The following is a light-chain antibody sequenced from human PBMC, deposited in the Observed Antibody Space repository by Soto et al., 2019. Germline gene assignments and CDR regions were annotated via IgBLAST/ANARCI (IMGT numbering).Light chain of an antibody. CDR3: QHYGDSPWT. Sequence: EIVLTQSPGTLSLSPGERATLSCRASQSVSSSNLAWYQQKRGQSPRVIIYGGYTRAAGIPDRFSGSGSGPDFTLTISSLEPEDFAVYFCQHYGDSPWTFGQGTKVEIK. CDR1: QSVSSSN. CDR2: GGY. J-gene: IGKJ1*01. V-gene: IGKV3-20*01.